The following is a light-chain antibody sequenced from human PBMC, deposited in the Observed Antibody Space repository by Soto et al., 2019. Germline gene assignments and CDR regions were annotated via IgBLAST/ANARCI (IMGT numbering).Light chain of an antibody. J-gene: IGKJ2*01. CDR2: GAS. Sequence: VLPQSPDTLSLSPGDRATLSCRASQSVRSTFLAGYQQKPGQAPRLLIYGASNRAAGIPERFSGSASGTEFTLTISRLEPDDSAVYYCKQYHDSPLNTFGQGTKLQIK. CDR3: KQYHDSPLNT. CDR1: QSVRSTF. V-gene: IGKV3-20*01.